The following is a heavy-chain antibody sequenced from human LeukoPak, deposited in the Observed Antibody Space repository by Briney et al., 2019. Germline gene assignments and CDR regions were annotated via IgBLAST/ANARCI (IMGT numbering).Heavy chain of an antibody. Sequence: SGTLSLTCAVSGGSISSSNWWSWVRQPPGKGLEWIGEIYHSGSTNYNPSLKSRVTISVDRSRNQFSLKLSSVTAADTAVYYCARERSSSSGDAFDIWGQGTMVTVSS. CDR2: IYHSGST. J-gene: IGHJ3*02. V-gene: IGHV4-4*02. D-gene: IGHD6-6*01. CDR3: ARERSSSSGDAFDI. CDR1: GGSISSSNW.